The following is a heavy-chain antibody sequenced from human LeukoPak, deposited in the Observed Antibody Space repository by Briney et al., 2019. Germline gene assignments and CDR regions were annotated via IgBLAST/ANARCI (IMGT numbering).Heavy chain of an antibody. CDR3: ARARAWERSPSYFFRMDG. CDR2: IPGSGGAT. Sequence: GGSLRLSCEASGFTFSSYAIRWVRQAPGTGLEWVSSIPGSGGATYYADSVRGRFSISRDSSKNTVYLQMNSLRDEDTAVYYCARARAWERSPSYFFRMDGLGHWTQVTVFS. D-gene: IGHD1-26*01. J-gene: IGHJ6*01. CDR1: GFTFSSYA. V-gene: IGHV3-23*01.